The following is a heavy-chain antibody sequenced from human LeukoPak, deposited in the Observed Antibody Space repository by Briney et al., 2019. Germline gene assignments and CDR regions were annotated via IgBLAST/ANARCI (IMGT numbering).Heavy chain of an antibody. CDR1: GGSISGGDYY. Sequence: SETLSLTCTVSGGSISGGDYYWSWIRQPPGKGLEWIGYIYYSGSTYYNPSLKSRVTISVDTSKNQFSLKLSSVTAADTAVYYCARNPPGGYYGSGSYGTFDYWGQGTLVTVSS. CDR2: IYYSGST. J-gene: IGHJ4*02. D-gene: IGHD3-10*01. V-gene: IGHV4-30-4*08. CDR3: ARNPPGGYYGSGSYGTFDY.